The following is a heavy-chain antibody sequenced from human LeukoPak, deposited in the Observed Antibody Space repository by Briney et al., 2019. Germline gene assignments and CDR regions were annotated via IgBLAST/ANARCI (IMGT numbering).Heavy chain of an antibody. D-gene: IGHD3-22*01. CDR2: IYTSGST. J-gene: IGHJ3*02. V-gene: IGHV4-4*07. CDR3: ARGRPSYYDSSRDAFDI. Sequence: SETLSLTCTASGGSISSYYWSWIRQPAGKGLEWIGRIYTSGSTNYNPSLKSRVTMSVDTSKNQFSLKLSSVTAADTAVYYCARGRPSYYDSSRDAFDIWGQGTMVTVSS. CDR1: GGSISSYY.